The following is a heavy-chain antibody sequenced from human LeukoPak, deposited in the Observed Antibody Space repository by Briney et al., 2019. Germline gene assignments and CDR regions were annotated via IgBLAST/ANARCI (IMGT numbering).Heavy chain of an antibody. CDR2: IYYSGCT. CDR1: GASISSSTYY. V-gene: IGHV4-39*07. D-gene: IGHD3-10*01. CDR3: ARGRGEGRGISMVRGVRAPSYNWFDP. Sequence: SETLSLTCTVSGASISSSTYYWGWLRQPPGKGLEWTVRIYYSGCTYYNPSLKSRVTISVDTSKNQFSLKLSSVPAADTAVYYCARGRGEGRGISMVRGVRAPSYNWFDPWGHGTLVTVSS. J-gene: IGHJ5*02.